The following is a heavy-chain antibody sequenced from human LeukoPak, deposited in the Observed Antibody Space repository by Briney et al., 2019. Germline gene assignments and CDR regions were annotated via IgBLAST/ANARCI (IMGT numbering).Heavy chain of an antibody. V-gene: IGHV3-53*01. CDR2: ISADGTT. CDR1: GFTISLNY. D-gene: IGHD6-19*01. Sequence: GGSLRLSCAASGFTISLNYMSWVRQAPGKGLEWVSLISADGTTYYADSVKGRFTTSKDNSMNTVSLHMNSLRDEDTALYYCTRAVREQWLAPRGWGQGTLVTVSS. CDR3: TRAVREQWLAPRG. J-gene: IGHJ4*02.